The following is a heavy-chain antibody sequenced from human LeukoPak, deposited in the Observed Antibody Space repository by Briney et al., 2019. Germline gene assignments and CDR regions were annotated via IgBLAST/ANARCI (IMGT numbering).Heavy chain of an antibody. D-gene: IGHD1-14*01. CDR1: GLTLSTYT. Sequence: GGSLRLSCAASGLTLSTYTMYWVRQAPGKGLEWVSSITRSRKYIYYADSVKGRFTISRDNAKNSLFLQVSSLGDEDTAVYYCARGPPDSNSHWGQGTLVTVSS. CDR2: ITRSRKYI. J-gene: IGHJ4*02. CDR3: ARGPPDSNSH. V-gene: IGHV3-21*01.